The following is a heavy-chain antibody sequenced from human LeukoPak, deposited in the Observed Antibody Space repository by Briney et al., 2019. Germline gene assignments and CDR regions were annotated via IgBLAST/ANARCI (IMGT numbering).Heavy chain of an antibody. Sequence: SETLSLTCSVSGDSFTSSRYYWGWIRQPPGKGLEWIGSLYYSGSTYYNPSLKSRVTISLDTSKNQYSLKLSSVTAADTAVYYCARSYWGSLDYWGQGTLDTVSS. V-gene: IGHV4-39*07. CDR3: ARSYWGSLDY. D-gene: IGHD7-27*01. CDR1: GDSFTSSRYY. J-gene: IGHJ4*02. CDR2: LYYSGST.